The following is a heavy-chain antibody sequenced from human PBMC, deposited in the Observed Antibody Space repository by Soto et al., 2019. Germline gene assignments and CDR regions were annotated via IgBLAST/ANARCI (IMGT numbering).Heavy chain of an antibody. D-gene: IGHD3-10*01. CDR2: IYYSGST. CDR1: GGSISSGGYS. Sequence: SETLSLTCAVSGGSISSGGYSWSWIRQPPGKGLEWIGYIYYSGSTNYNPSLKSRVTISVDTSKNQFSLKLSSVTAADTAVYYCASKFGELLADAFDIWGQGTMVTVSS. J-gene: IGHJ3*02. V-gene: IGHV4-61*08. CDR3: ASKFGELLADAFDI.